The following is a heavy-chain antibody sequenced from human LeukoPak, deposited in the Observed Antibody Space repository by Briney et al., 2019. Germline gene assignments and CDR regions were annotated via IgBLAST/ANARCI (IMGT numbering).Heavy chain of an antibody. D-gene: IGHD3-22*01. J-gene: IGHJ4*02. CDR1: GGSISSSSYY. Sequence: SETLSLTCTVSGGSISSSSYYWGWIRQPPGKGLEWIGSIYYSGSTYYNPSLKSRVTISVDTSKNQFSLKLRSVTAADTAVYYCARVTGYMIEDYFDYWGQGTLVTVSS. CDR2: IYYSGST. CDR3: ARVTGYMIEDYFDY. V-gene: IGHV4-39*07.